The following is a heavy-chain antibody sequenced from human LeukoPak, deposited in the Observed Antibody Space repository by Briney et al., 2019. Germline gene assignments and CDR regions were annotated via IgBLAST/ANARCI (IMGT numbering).Heavy chain of an antibody. CDR2: ISSSGSTI. CDR1: GFTFDDYA. Sequence: GGSLRLSCAASGFTFDDYAIHWVRQAPGKGLEWVSYISSSGSTIYYADSVKGRLTISRDNAKNSLYLQMNSLRAEDTAVYYCAELGITMIGGVWGKGTTVTISS. J-gene: IGHJ6*04. CDR3: AELGITMIGGV. D-gene: IGHD3-10*02. V-gene: IGHV3-48*03.